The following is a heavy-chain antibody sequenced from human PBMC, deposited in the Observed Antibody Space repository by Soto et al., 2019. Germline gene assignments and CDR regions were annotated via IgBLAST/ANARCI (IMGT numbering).Heavy chain of an antibody. CDR1: GFTFSSYW. CDR3: GSPRPGIG. J-gene: IGHJ4*02. Sequence: GGSLRLSCAASGFTFSSYWMHWVRQAPGKGLVWVSHINTDGSRTNYADSVKGRFTISRDNAKSTLYLQVNSLGAEDTAVYYCGSPRPGIGWGQGTLVTVSS. D-gene: IGHD3-10*01. CDR2: INTDGSRT. V-gene: IGHV3-74*01.